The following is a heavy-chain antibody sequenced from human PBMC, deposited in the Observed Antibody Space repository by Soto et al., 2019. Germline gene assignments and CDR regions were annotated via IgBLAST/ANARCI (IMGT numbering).Heavy chain of an antibody. J-gene: IGHJ4*02. CDR3: TASRGVAVFLF. CDR1: GFIFSDAW. V-gene: IGHV3-15*01. Sequence: EERLVESGGGLVQPGGSLRLSCTASGFIFSDAWMSWVRQTPGKGLEWVGRIKSKRVGGAIDYAAPVKGRFTISRDDSTNPVHLQMNGLRTEDTAVYYCTASRGVAVFLFWGQGTLVTVSS. CDR2: IKSKRVGGAI. D-gene: IGHD3-10*01.